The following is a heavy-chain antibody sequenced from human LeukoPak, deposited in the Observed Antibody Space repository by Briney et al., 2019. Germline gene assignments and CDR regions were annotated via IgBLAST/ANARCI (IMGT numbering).Heavy chain of an antibody. D-gene: IGHD6-6*01. CDR2: INHSGST. J-gene: IGHJ4*02. CDR3: ARVYIAARRGFDY. CDR1: GGSFSGYY. V-gene: IGHV4-34*01. Sequence: SETLSLTCAVYGGSFSGYYWSWIRQPPGKGLEWIGEINHSGSTNYNPSLKSRVTISVDTSKNQFSLKLSSVTAADTAVYYCARVYIAARRGFDYWGQGTLVTVYS.